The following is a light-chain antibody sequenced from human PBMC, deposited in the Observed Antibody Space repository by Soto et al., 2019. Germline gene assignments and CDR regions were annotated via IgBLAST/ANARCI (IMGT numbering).Light chain of an antibody. Sequence: QPVLTQPRSVPGSPGQSVTISCTGTTSDVGGYNYVSWYQQHPGKAPKLMIYDVTKRPSGVPDRFSGSKSGNTASLTISGLQAEDEADYYCCSYTSNSTSVVFGGGTKLTVL. CDR1: TSDVGGYNY. V-gene: IGLV2-11*01. CDR2: DVT. CDR3: CSYTSNSTSVV. J-gene: IGLJ2*01.